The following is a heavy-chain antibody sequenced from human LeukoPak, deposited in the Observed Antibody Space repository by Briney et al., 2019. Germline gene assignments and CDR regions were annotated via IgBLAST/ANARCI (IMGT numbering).Heavy chain of an antibody. CDR2: IYYSGST. Sequence: SETLSLTCAVSGGSISSSNWWSWVRQPPGKGLEWIGSIYYSGSTYYNPSLKSRVTISVDTSKNQFSLKLSSVTAADTAVYYCARSGTTMVRGVMSFDYWGQGTLVTVSS. V-gene: IGHV4-39*01. D-gene: IGHD3-10*01. CDR3: ARSGTTMVRGVMSFDY. CDR1: GGSISSSNW. J-gene: IGHJ4*02.